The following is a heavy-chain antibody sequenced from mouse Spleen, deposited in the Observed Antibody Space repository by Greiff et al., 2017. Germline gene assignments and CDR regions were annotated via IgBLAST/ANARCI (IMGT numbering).Heavy chain of an antibody. V-gene: IGHV1-22*01. CDR3: ARGSGSSSYYFDY. CDR2: INPNNGGT. CDR1: GYTFTDYN. Sequence: VQLQQSGPELVKPGASVKMSCKASGYTFTDYNMHWVKQSHGKSLEWIGYINPNNGGTSYNQKFKGKATLTVNKSSSTAYMELRSLTSEDSAVYYCARGSGSSSYYFDYWGQGTTLTVSS. J-gene: IGHJ2*01. D-gene: IGHD1-1*01.